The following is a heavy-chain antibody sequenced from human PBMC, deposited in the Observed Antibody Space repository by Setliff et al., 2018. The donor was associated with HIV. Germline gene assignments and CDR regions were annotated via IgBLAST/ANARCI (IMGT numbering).Heavy chain of an antibody. Sequence: ASVKVSCKASGYAFNSYTLNWVRQATGRGLEWMGWINPNSDNTAYAQKFQGRLTMTRNTSTGTVYRELSSLRSEDTAVYYCARIGRTPYYYYYMDVWG. V-gene: IGHV1-8*01. CDR2: INPNSDNT. CDR3: ARIGRTPYYYYYMDV. CDR1: GYAFNSYT. D-gene: IGHD2-15*01. J-gene: IGHJ6*03.